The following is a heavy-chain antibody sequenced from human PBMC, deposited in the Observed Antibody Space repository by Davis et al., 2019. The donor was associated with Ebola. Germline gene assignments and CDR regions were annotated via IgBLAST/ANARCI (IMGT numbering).Heavy chain of an antibody. V-gene: IGHV4-34*01. CDR1: GGSSSNYY. CDR2: ISHSGST. CDR3: ARRGYCSSSSCHSDY. Sequence: SETLSLTCAVYGGSSSNYYWSWIRQPPGKGLEWIGEISHSGSTNYNPSLKSRVTISIDTSRNQFYLKMSSVTAADTAVYYCARRGYCSSSSCHSDYWGQGTLVTVSS. D-gene: IGHD2-2*01. J-gene: IGHJ4*02.